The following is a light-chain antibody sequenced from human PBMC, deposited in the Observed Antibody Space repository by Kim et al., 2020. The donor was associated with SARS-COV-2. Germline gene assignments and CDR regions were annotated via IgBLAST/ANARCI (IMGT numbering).Light chain of an antibody. CDR3: QQYGSSPLT. Sequence: LAPGERAPLACRASQSVSSSYLAWYQQKPGQTPRLLIYGASSRATGIPDRFSGSGSGTDFTLTISRLVPEDFAVYYCQQYGSSPLTFGGRTKVEIK. J-gene: IGKJ4*01. CDR2: GAS. CDR1: QSVSSSY. V-gene: IGKV3-20*01.